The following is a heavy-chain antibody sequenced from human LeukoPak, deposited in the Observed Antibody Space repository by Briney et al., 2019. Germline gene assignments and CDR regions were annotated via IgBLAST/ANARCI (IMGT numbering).Heavy chain of an antibody. CDR1: GYTFTSYA. CDR2: INAGNGNT. Sequence: ASVKVSCKASGYTFTSYAMHWVRQAPGQRLEWMGWINAGNGNTKYSQKFQGRVTITRDTSASTAYMELSSLRPEDTAVYYCARDLSCRSSSPYFQHWGQGTLVTVSS. V-gene: IGHV1-3*01. J-gene: IGHJ1*01. D-gene: IGHD6-6*01. CDR3: ARDLSCRSSSPYFQH.